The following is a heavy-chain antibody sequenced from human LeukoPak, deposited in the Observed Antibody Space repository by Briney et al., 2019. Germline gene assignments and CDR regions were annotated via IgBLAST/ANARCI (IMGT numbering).Heavy chain of an antibody. J-gene: IGHJ4*02. CDR3: ARVVNYYDSSGYKDY. CDR1: GFTISSYS. V-gene: IGHV3-48*04. D-gene: IGHD3-22*01. CDR2: ISSSSSTI. Sequence: GGSLRLSCAASGFTISSYSMNWVRQAPGKGLEWVSYISSSSSTIYYADSVKGRFTISRDNAKNSLYLQMNSLRAEDTAVYYCARVVNYYDSSGYKDYWGQGTLVTVSS.